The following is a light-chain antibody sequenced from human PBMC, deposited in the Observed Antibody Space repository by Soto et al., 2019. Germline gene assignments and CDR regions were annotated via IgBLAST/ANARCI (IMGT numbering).Light chain of an antibody. Sequence: DIKMTQSPSPLSASVGDRVTITCQASQDIANYLNWYQQKPGQAPKLLIYDASSLQTGVPSRFSGSGSGTEFTLTISSLQPDDFATYYCQQYNSYSRTFGQGTRLEI. J-gene: IGKJ5*01. CDR3: QQYNSYSRT. CDR1: QDIANY. CDR2: DAS. V-gene: IGKV1-33*01.